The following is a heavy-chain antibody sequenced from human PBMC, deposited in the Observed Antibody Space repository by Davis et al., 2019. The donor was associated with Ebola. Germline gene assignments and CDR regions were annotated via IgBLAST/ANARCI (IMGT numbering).Heavy chain of an antibody. V-gene: IGHV3-30*04. J-gene: IGHJ3*01. CDR1: GFAFRGYA. Sequence: PGGSLRLSCAASGFAFRGYAMHWVRQAPGKGLEWVAVISYDGKNQYYADSVKGRFTISRDNSRNTLFLKMNSLRVEDTALYYCARFVYRADDTTDLWGQGTRVTVSS. D-gene: IGHD1-26*01. CDR2: ISYDGKNQ. CDR3: ARFVYRADDTTDL.